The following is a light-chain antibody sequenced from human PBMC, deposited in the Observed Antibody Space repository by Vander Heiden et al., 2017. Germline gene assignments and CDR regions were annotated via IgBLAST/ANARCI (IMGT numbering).Light chain of an antibody. CDR1: NIGTKS. Sequence: SYVLTQPPSVSVAPGQTASITFRGNNIGTKSVPWYQQKPGQAPVLVVYDDSDRPSGIPERFSGSNSGNTATLTISRVEAGDEADYYCQVWDSSSDHWVFGGGTKLTVL. J-gene: IGLJ3*02. V-gene: IGLV3-21*02. CDR2: DDS. CDR3: QVWDSSSDHWV.